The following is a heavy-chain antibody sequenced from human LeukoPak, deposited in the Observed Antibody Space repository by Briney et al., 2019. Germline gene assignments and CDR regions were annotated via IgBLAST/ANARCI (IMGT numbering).Heavy chain of an antibody. Sequence: GRSLRLSCAASGFTFSSYAMHWVRQAPGEGLEWVAVISYDGSNKYYADSVKGRFTISRDNSKNTLYLQMNSLRAEDTAVYYCARDYYDSSGYYRLGAFDIWGQGTMVTVSS. CDR1: GFTFSSYA. CDR2: ISYDGSNK. D-gene: IGHD3-22*01. V-gene: IGHV3-30-3*01. CDR3: ARDYYDSSGYYRLGAFDI. J-gene: IGHJ3*02.